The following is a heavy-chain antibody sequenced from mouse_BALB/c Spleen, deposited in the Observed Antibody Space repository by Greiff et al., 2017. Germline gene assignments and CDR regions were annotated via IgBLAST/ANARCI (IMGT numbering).Heavy chain of an antibody. J-gene: IGHJ4*01. Sequence: VHLVESGAELVRPGTSVKISCKASGYAFTNYWLGWVKQRPGHGLEWIGDIYPGSGNTYYNEKFKGKATLTADKSSSTAYMQLSSLTSEDSAVYFCARDLGLRGAMDYWGQGTSVTVSS. CDR3: ARDLGLRGAMDY. V-gene: IGHV1-63*01. CDR2: IYPGSGNT. CDR1: GYAFTNYW. D-gene: IGHD2-2*01.